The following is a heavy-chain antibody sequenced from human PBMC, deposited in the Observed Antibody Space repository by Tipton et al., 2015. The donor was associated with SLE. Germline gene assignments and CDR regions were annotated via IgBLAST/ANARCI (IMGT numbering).Heavy chain of an antibody. Sequence: TLSLTCTVSGGSISSENWWSWIRQPPGKGLEWIGEINHNGITNYNPSLESRLIISVDTSKNQFFLNMSSVTAADTAVYYCARNDDYGATNVDDADYVWGNALDIWGQGTMVTVSS. CDR2: INHNGIT. V-gene: IGHV4-4*02. J-gene: IGHJ3*02. D-gene: IGHD3-16*01. CDR3: ARNDDYGATNVDDADYVWGNALDI. CDR1: GGSISSENW.